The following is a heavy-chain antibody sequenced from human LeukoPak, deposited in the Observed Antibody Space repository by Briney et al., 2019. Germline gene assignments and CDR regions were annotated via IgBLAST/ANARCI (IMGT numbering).Heavy chain of an antibody. D-gene: IGHD6-19*01. V-gene: IGHV3-23*01. CDR3: AKAVGSGWLELFDY. CDR2: ISGSGGST. CDR1: GFTFSSYA. Sequence: GGSLRLSCAASGFTFSSYAMSWVRQAPGKGLEWVSAISGSGGSTYYADSVKGRFTISRDNSKNTLYLQMNSLRVEDTAVYYCAKAVGSGWLELFDYWGQGTLVTVSS. J-gene: IGHJ4*02.